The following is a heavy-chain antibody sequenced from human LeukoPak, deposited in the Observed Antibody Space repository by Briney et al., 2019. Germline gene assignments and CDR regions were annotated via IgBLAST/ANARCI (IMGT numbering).Heavy chain of an antibody. J-gene: IGHJ2*01. CDR2: IYHSGST. D-gene: IGHD3-22*01. V-gene: IGHV4-30-2*01. CDR1: GGSISSGGYY. CDR3: ASQYYYDSSGYYPDWYFDL. Sequence: SETLSLTCTVSGGSISSGGYYWSWIRQPPGKGLEWIGYIYHSGSTYYNPSLKSRVTISVDTSKNQFSLKLSSVTAADTAVYYCASQYYYDSSGYYPDWYFDLWGRGTLVTVSS.